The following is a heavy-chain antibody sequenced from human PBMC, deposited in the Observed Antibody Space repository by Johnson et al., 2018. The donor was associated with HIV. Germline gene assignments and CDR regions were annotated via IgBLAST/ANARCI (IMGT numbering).Heavy chain of an antibody. CDR2: IKQDGSEK. D-gene: IGHD3-10*01. CDR1: GFTFSNYW. V-gene: IGHV3-7*05. Sequence: VLLVESGGGLVQPGGSLRLSCAASGFTFSNYWMSWVRQAPGKGLEWVANIKQDGSEKYYVDSVKGRFTISRDNAKNSLDLQMNSLRAEYTAVYYCARHCRGGDRGAFDIWGQGTMVTVSS. J-gene: IGHJ3*02. CDR3: ARHCRGGDRGAFDI.